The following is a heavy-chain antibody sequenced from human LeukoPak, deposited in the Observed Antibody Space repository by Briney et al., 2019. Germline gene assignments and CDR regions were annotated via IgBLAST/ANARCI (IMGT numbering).Heavy chain of an antibody. CDR3: ASTKAVAAPCFDY. CDR2: ISYDGSNK. D-gene: IGHD6-19*01. Sequence: GSLRLSCAASGFTFSSYAMHWVRQAPGKGLEWVAVISYDGSNKYYADSVKGRFTISRDNSKNTLYLQMNSLRAEDPAVYYCASTKAVAAPCFDYWGQGTLVTVSS. CDR1: GFTFSSYA. J-gene: IGHJ4*02. V-gene: IGHV3-30-3*01.